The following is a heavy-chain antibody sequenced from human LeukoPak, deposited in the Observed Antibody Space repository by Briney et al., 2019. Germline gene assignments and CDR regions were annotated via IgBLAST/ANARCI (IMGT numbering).Heavy chain of an antibody. CDR1: GGSFSGYY. CDR3: ARARYVLQYYYGMDV. Sequence: SETLSLTCAGYGGSFSGYYWSWIRQPPGKGLEWIGEINHSGSTNNNPSLKSRVTISVDTSKNQFSLKLSSVTAADTAVYYCARARYVLQYYYGMDVWGQGTTVTVS. J-gene: IGHJ6*02. D-gene: IGHD2-8*02. V-gene: IGHV4-34*01. CDR2: INHSGST.